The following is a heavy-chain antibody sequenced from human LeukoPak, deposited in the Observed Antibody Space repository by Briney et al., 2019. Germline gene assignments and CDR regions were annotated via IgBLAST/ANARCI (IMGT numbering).Heavy chain of an antibody. Sequence: GGSLRLSCAASGFTFSSYAMSWVRQAPGKGLEWVSAISGSGGSTYYADSVKGRFTISRDNSKNTLYLQMNSLRAEDTAVYYCAKRGHYYDSSGYSVLLLDYWGQGTLVTVSS. CDR3: AKRGHYYDSSGYSVLLLDY. J-gene: IGHJ4*02. CDR2: ISGSGGST. CDR1: GFTFSSYA. V-gene: IGHV3-23*01. D-gene: IGHD3-22*01.